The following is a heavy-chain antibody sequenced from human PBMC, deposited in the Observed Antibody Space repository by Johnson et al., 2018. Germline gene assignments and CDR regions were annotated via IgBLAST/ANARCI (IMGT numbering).Heavy chain of an antibody. J-gene: IGHJ4*02. CDR2: FHNSGTP. CDR3: ARARDRTYGRALDY. Sequence: VQLQESGPGLLKPTETPSLPRRVPGGSINHYYWIWLRPPPGTGLEWIGRFHNSGTPSYKASLRSRVTLSADTSKNQLFLRLTSVTAADTAVYYRARARDRTYGRALDYWGQGTLVTVSS. V-gene: IGHV4-4*07. D-gene: IGHD4-17*01. CDR1: GGSINHYY.